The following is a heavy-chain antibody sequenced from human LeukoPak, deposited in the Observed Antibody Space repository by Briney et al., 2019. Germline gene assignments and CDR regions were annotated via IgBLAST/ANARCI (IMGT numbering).Heavy chain of an antibody. V-gene: IGHV3-23*01. CDR2: ISGSGGGT. J-gene: IGHJ5*02. D-gene: IGHD1-14*01. CDR3: AKETGTAA. CDR1: GFTFSSYA. Sequence: GGSLRLSCSASGFTFSSYAMSWVRQAPEKGLEWVSTISGSGGGTYYADSVKGRFTISRDNSKSTLYLQKSSLRAEDTAIYYCAKETGTAAWGQGTLVTVSS.